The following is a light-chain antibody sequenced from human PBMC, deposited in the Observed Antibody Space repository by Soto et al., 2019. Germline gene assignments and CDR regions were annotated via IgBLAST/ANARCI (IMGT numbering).Light chain of an antibody. V-gene: IGLV2-11*01. J-gene: IGLJ3*02. Sequence: QSALTQPASVSGSPGQSITISCTGTSSDIGGYNYVSWYQQHPGKAPKVMIYDVSKRPSGVPDRFSGSKSGNTASLTISGLQDEDEADYYCCSYPGSHTWVFGGGTKVTVL. CDR2: DVS. CDR1: SSDIGGYNY. CDR3: CSYPGSHTWV.